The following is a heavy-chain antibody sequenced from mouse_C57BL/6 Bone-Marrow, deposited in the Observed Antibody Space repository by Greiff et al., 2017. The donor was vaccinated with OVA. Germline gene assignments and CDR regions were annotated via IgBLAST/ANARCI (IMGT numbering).Heavy chain of an antibody. CDR2: IYPGSGST. CDR1: GYTFTSYW. Sequence: QVQLQQPGAELVKPGASVKMSCKASGYTFTSYWITWVKQRPGQGLEWIGDIYPGSGSTNYNEKFKSKATLTVDTSSSTAYMQLSSLTSEDSAVYSCARRYYGSSWYFDFWGTGTTVTVSA. CDR3: ARRYYGSSWYFDF. V-gene: IGHV1-55*01. J-gene: IGHJ1*03. D-gene: IGHD1-1*01.